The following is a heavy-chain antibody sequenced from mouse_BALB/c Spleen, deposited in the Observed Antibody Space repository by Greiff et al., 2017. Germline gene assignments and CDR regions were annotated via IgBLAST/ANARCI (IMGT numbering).Heavy chain of an antibody. J-gene: IGHJ3*01. CDR3: AREEGNYDPWFAY. D-gene: IGHD2-1*01. CDR1: GFTFSSYG. CDR2: ISSGGSYT. Sequence: EVKLVESGGDLVKPGGSLKLSCAASGFTFSSYGMSWVRQTPDKRLEWVATISSGGSYTYYPDSVKGRFTISRDNAKNTLYLQMSSLKSEDTAMYYCAREEGNYDPWFAYWGQGTLVTVSA. V-gene: IGHV5-6*02.